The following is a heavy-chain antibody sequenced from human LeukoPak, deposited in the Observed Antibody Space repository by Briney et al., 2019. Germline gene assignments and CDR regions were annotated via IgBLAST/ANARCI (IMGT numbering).Heavy chain of an antibody. D-gene: IGHD1-26*01. CDR2: IKSKTDGGTT. CDR3: ATPLRWGVTEGSTQGY. CDR1: GFTFSNAW. V-gene: IGHV3-15*01. J-gene: IGHJ4*02. Sequence: GGSLRLSCAASGFTFSNAWMSWVRQAPGKGLEWVGRIKSKTDGGTTDYAAPVKGRFTISRDDSKSTLYLQMNSLETEDTAVYYCATPLRWGVTEGSTQGYWGQGTLVTVSS.